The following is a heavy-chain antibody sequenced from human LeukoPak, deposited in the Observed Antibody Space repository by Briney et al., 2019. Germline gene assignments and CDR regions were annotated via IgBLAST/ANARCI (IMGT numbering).Heavy chain of an antibody. CDR1: GGTFSRND. V-gene: IGHV1-69*06. Sequence: GASVKVSCKASGGTFSRNDISWVRQAPGQGLEWMGGIMPLFGTAKNAQKFRGRVTITADKSTSTAYMELSSLRSEDTAVYYCARGRPTTSIAAAGVNWFDPWGQGTLVTVSS. J-gene: IGHJ5*02. CDR2: IMPLFGTA. CDR3: ARGRPTTSIAAAGVNWFDP. D-gene: IGHD6-13*01.